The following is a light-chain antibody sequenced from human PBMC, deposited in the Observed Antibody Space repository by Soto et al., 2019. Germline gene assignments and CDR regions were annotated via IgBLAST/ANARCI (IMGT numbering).Light chain of an antibody. J-gene: IGKJ3*01. V-gene: IGKV1-39*01. CDR2: AAS. Sequence: DIQMTQSPSSLSASVGDRVTITCRASQSIARYLNWYQHKPGKAPNLLIYAASNLQSGVPSRFSGSGSGTDFTLTISSLQPEDFATYYCQQSHTTPFTFGPGTKVDI. CDR3: QQSHTTPFT. CDR1: QSIARY.